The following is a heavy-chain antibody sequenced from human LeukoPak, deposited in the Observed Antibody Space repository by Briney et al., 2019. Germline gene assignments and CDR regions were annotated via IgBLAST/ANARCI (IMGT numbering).Heavy chain of an antibody. J-gene: IGHJ6*03. CDR2: ISSSSSYI. CDR1: GFTFSSYW. Sequence: GGSLRLSCAASGFTFSSYWMHWVRQAPGKGLEWVSSISSSSSYIYYADSLKGRFTISRDNAKNSLYLQMNSLRAEDTAVYYCAKDADELRFLEWLSQGYMDVWGKGTTVTVSS. CDR3: AKDADELRFLEWLSQGYMDV. V-gene: IGHV3-21*01. D-gene: IGHD3-3*01.